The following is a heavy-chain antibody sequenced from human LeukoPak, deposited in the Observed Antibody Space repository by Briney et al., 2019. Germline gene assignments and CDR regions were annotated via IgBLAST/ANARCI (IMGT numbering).Heavy chain of an antibody. CDR1: GGSISSSSYY. Sequence: PSETLSLTCTVSGGSISSSSYYWGWIRQPPGKGLEWIGSIDYSGSTYYNPSLKSRATISLDTSKNQFSLKLRSLTAADTAVYYCAREYTLYRSGWFLDYWGQGTVVTVSS. CDR3: AREYTLYRSGWFLDY. CDR2: IDYSGST. D-gene: IGHD6-19*01. V-gene: IGHV4-39*07. J-gene: IGHJ4*02.